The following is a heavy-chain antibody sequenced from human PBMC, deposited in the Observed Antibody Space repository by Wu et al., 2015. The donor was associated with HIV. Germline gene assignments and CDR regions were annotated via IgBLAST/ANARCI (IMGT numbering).Heavy chain of an antibody. J-gene: IGHJ4*02. D-gene: IGHD3-22*01. CDR1: RYTLTNFD. V-gene: IGHV1-8*02. CDR3: ALGDSSGELAY. CDR2: MNPNSGNA. Sequence: QVQLVQSGAEVKKPGASVKVSCKASRYTLTNFDINWVRQATGQGLEWMGWMNPNSGNAGYAQNFQGRITLTRNTSITTAYMQLSSLRSEDTAVYYCALGDSSGELAYWGQGTLVTVSS.